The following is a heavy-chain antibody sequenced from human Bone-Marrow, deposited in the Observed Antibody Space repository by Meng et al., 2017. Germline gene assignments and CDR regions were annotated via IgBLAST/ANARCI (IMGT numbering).Heavy chain of an antibody. Sequence: GESLKISCAASGFTFSSYAMHWVRQAPGKGLEWVAVISYDGSNKYYADSVKGRFTISRDNSKSTLYLQMNSLRAEDTAVYYCARQYYDYVWGSYRAEDLDYWGQGTLVTVSS. CDR1: GFTFSSYA. J-gene: IGHJ4*02. V-gene: IGHV3-30*04. D-gene: IGHD3-16*02. CDR2: ISYDGSNK. CDR3: ARQYYDYVWGSYRAEDLDY.